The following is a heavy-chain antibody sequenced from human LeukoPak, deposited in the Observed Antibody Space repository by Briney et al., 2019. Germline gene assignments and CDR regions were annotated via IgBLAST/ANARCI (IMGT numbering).Heavy chain of an antibody. CDR1: GFTFSSYA. CDR2: ISGSGGST. Sequence: GGSLRLSCAASGFTFSSYAMSWVRQAPGNGLEWVSSISGSGGSTYYADSVKGRFTISRDNSKNTLYLQMNSLRAEDTAVYYCASPEGERRSYYGSDYFDYWGQGTLVTVSS. CDR3: ASPEGERRSYYGSDYFDY. D-gene: IGHD3-10*01. J-gene: IGHJ4*02. V-gene: IGHV3-23*01.